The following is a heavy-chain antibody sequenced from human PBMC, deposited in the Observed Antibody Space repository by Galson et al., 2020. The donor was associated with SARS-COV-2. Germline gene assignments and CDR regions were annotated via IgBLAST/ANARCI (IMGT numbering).Heavy chain of an antibody. CDR3: ARGVGGAGTFGGFDY. Sequence: SETLSLTCAVYGGSFSGNYWTWIRQPPGKGLEWIGEINHSGSTNYNPSLKRRVTISVDTSKNQFSLKLSSVTAADTAVYYCARGVGGAGTFGGFDYWGQGTLVTVSS. J-gene: IGHJ4*02. D-gene: IGHD6-13*01. V-gene: IGHV4-34*01. CDR1: GGSFSGNY. CDR2: INHSGST.